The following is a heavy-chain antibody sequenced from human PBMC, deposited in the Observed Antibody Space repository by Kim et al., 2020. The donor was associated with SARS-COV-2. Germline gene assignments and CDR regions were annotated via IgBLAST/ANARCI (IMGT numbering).Heavy chain of an antibody. Sequence: SETLSLTCTVSGGSISSSTFYWGWMRQPPGKGLEWIGSIYYSGNAYYNSSLKSRVTISVDTSRNQLSLRLTSVTAADTAVYYCARGSKEAAAWDCRGQG. J-gene: IGHJ4*02. D-gene: IGHD6-13*01. CDR2: IYYSGNA. CDR3: ARGSKEAAAWDC. V-gene: IGHV4-39*02. CDR1: GGSISSSTFY.